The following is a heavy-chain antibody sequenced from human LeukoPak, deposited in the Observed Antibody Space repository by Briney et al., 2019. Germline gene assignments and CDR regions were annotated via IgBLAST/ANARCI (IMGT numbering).Heavy chain of an antibody. V-gene: IGHV3-23*01. J-gene: IGHJ4*02. D-gene: IGHD6-19*01. CDR1: GFTFSSYA. Sequence: GGSLRLSCAASGFTFSSYAMSWVRQAPGKGLEWVSAISGSGGSTYYADSVKGRFTISRDNSKNTLYLQMNSLRAEDTAVYYCARGSSSGYLRVKLDSWGQETLVTVSS. CDR2: ISGSGGST. CDR3: ARGSSSGYLRVKLDS.